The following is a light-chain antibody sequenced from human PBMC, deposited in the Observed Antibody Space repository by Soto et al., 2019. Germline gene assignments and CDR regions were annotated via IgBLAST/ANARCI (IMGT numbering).Light chain of an antibody. CDR2: DAS. CDR1: QSVGLS. CDR3: QPRSNWPPT. V-gene: IGKV3-11*01. J-gene: IGKJ1*01. Sequence: VLTQSTATLSLSPGGRATLSCRASQSVGLSLAWYQQKPGQAPRLLIYDASNRATGITARFSGSGSGTDFTLTISSLEPEDFAVYYCQPRSNWPPTVGPVTKVDIK.